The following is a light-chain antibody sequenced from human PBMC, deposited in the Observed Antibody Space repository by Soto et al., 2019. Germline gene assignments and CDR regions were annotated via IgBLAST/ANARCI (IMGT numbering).Light chain of an antibody. J-gene: IGLJ2*01. Sequence: QSVLTQPPSVSGAPGPRVTISCTGDSSNIGATYEVHWYRQLPGTAPKLLIFGDTNRPSGVPDRFSGSKSGTSAALAISGLQLEDEADYYCCSYAGSYTLVFGGGTKLTLL. CDR3: CSYAGSYTLV. CDR2: GDT. CDR1: SSNIGATYE. V-gene: IGLV1-40*01.